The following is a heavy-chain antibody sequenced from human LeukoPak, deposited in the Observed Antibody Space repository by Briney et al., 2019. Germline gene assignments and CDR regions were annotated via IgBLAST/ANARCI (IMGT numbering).Heavy chain of an antibody. J-gene: IGHJ4*02. Sequence: SETLSLTCTVSGGSINTYSWSWIRQPPGKGLEWIGYIYYNGGTNYNPSLKSRVTMSVDTSKNQFSLKLSSVTAADTAVYYCAREGGSSSSFDHWGQGTLVTVSS. CDR2: IYYNGGT. CDR1: GGSINTYS. CDR3: AREGGSSSSFDH. V-gene: IGHV4-59*12. D-gene: IGHD6-6*01.